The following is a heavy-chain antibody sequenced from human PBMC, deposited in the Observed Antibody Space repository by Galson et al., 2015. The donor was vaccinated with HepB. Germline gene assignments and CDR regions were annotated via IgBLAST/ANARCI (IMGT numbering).Heavy chain of an antibody. J-gene: IGHJ4*02. CDR3: ASDSCSGGSCYSPYYFDY. D-gene: IGHD2-15*01. CDR2: IIPIFGTA. Sequence: SVKVSCKASGGTFSSYAISWVRQAPGQGLEWMGGIIPIFGTAHYAQKFQGRVTITADESTSTAYMELSSLRSEDTAVYYCASDSCSGGSCYSPYYFDYWGQGTLVTVSS. V-gene: IGHV1-69*13. CDR1: GGTFSSYA.